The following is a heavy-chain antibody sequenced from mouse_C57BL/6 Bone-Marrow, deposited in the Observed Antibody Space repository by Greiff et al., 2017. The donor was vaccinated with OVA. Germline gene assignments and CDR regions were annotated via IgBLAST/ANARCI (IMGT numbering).Heavy chain of an antibody. CDR2: ISSGGDYI. J-gene: IGHJ2*01. Sequence: DVHLVESGEGLVKPGGSLKLSCAASGFTFSSYAMSWVRQTPEKRLEWVAYISSGGDYIYYADTVKGRFTISRDNARNTLYLQMSSLKSEDTAMYYCTRALGQGYTTLDYWGQGTTLTVSS. D-gene: IGHD4-1*01. CDR1: GFTFSSYA. V-gene: IGHV5-9-1*02. CDR3: TRALGQGYTTLDY.